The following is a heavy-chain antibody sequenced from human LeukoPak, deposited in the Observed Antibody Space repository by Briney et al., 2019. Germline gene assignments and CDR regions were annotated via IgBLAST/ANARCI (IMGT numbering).Heavy chain of an antibody. CDR2: ISWDGGST. Sequence: GGSLRLSCAASGFTFDDYTMHWVRQAPGKGLEWVSLISWDGGSTYYADSVKGRFTISRDNSKNSLYLQMNSLRTEDTALYYCAKDIRDITAFDYWGQGTLVTLSS. V-gene: IGHV3-43*01. CDR3: AKDIRDITAFDY. D-gene: IGHD2-15*01. J-gene: IGHJ4*02. CDR1: GFTFDDYT.